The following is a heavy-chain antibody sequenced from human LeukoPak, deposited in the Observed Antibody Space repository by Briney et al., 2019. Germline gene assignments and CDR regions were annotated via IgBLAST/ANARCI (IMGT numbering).Heavy chain of an antibody. Sequence: SETLSLTCAVYGGSFSGYSWSWIRQPPGKGLEWIGYIYHSGSTYYNPSLKSRVTISVDRSKNQFSLKLSSVTAADTAVYYCARDIGGTYCSGGSCYSEFGWFDPWGQGTLVTVSS. D-gene: IGHD2-15*01. V-gene: IGHV4-30-2*01. CDR1: GGSFSGYS. J-gene: IGHJ5*02. CDR3: ARDIGGTYCSGGSCYSEFGWFDP. CDR2: IYHSGST.